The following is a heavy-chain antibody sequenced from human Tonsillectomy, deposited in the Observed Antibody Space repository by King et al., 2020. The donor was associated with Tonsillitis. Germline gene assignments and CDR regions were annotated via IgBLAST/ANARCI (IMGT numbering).Heavy chain of an antibody. J-gene: IGHJ3*02. CDR2: IYTAGDT. D-gene: IGHD3-22*01. V-gene: IGHV3-13*01. CDR1: GFTFSSYD. Sequence: EVQLVEFGGGLVQPGGSLRLSCAASGFTFSSYDMHWVRQATGKGLEWVSAIYTAGDTYYAGSVKGRFTISRENAKNYLYLQMNSLRAGDTAVYYCARSQSLHYYDSSGRPYDAFDIWGQGTMVTVSS. CDR3: ARSQSLHYYDSSGRPYDAFDI.